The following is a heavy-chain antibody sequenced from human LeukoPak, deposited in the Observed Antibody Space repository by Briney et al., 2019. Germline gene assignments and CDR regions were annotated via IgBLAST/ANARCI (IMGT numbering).Heavy chain of an antibody. D-gene: IGHD3-3*01. CDR2: IKRKSDGGTT. CDR3: SQGSGFYFNY. V-gene: IGHV3-15*07. J-gene: IGHJ4*02. CDR1: GLTLSNVW. Sequence: PGGSLRLSCAVSGLTLSNVWMNWVRQAPGKGLEWVGLIKRKSDGGTTEFAAPVKGRFTISRDDSKNTLYLQMDSLTSEDTAVYYCSQGSGFYFNYWGQGTLATVSS.